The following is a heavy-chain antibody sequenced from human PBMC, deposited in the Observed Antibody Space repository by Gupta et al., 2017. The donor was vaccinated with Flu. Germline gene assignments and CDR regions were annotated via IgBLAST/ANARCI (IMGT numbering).Heavy chain of an antibody. CDR3: ARDGSGRSFQI. V-gene: IGHV4-4*08. CDR2: TYKSGTT. Sequence: GGSIGSEYWSWIRQPPGEGLEWIGYTYKSGTTEYKPSLKSRVAISVDSFKNQFSLRVSFVTAADTAVYYCARDGSGRSFQIWGQGTMVTVSS. J-gene: IGHJ3*02. D-gene: IGHD6-19*01. CDR1: GGSIGSEY.